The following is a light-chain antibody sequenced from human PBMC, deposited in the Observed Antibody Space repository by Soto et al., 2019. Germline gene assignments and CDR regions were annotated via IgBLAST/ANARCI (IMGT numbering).Light chain of an antibody. J-gene: IGKJ1*01. CDR3: QQYGSSPPWT. Sequence: DIVLTQSPGTLSLSPGERATLSCRASQSVSSNYLAWHQQKPGQAPRLLIYGASSRATGIPDRFSGSGSGTDFTLTISRLEPVDFAVYFCQQYGSSPPWTFGQG. CDR2: GAS. V-gene: IGKV3-20*01. CDR1: QSVSSNY.